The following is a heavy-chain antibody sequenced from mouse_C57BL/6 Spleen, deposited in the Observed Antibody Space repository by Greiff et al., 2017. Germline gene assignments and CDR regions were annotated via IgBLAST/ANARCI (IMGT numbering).Heavy chain of an antibody. CDR1: GYAFSSYW. CDR2: IYPGDGDT. CDR3: ARAGDYDDVTGFAY. D-gene: IGHD2-4*01. J-gene: IGHJ3*01. Sequence: VKLMESGAELVKPGASVKISCKASGYAFSSYWMNWVKQRPGKGLEWIGQIYPGDGDTNYNGKFKGKATLTADKSSSTAYMQLSSLTSEDSAVYFCARAGDYDDVTGFAYWGQGTLVTVSA. V-gene: IGHV1-80*01.